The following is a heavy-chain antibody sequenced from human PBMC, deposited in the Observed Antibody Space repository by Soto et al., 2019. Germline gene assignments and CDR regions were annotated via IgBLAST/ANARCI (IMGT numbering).Heavy chain of an antibody. D-gene: IGHD6-19*01. J-gene: IGHJ4*02. CDR2: IYYSGST. CDR1: GGSISSGGYY. Sequence: LSLTCTVSGGSISSGGYYWSWIRQHPGKGLEWIGYIYYSGSTYYNPSLKSRVTISVDTSKNQFSLKLSSVTAADTAVYYCARGPSSGWGYYFDYWGQGTLVTVSS. V-gene: IGHV4-31*03. CDR3: ARGPSSGWGYYFDY.